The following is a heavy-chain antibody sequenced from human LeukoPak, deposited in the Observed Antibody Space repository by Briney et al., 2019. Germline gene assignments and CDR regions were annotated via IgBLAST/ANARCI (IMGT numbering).Heavy chain of an antibody. CDR3: ASLNYYDSSQYYFDY. Sequence: SETLSLTCAVSGGSISSSNWWSWVRQPPGKGLEWIGEIYHSGSTNYNPSLKSRVTISVDKSKNQFSLKLSSVTAADTAVYHCASLNYYDSSQYYFDYWGQGTLVTVSS. CDR1: GGSISSSNW. D-gene: IGHD3-22*01. V-gene: IGHV4-4*02. CDR2: IYHSGST. J-gene: IGHJ4*02.